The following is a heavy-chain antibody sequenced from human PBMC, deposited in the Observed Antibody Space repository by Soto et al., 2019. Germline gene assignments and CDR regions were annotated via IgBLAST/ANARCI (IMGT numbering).Heavy chain of an antibody. CDR3: ARDSTPSAVAGTRYYGMDV. CDR2: ISRSSSYI. V-gene: IGHV3-21*01. D-gene: IGHD6-19*01. J-gene: IGHJ6*02. CDR1: GFTLSSNR. Sequence: EVQLVESGGGLVKPGGSLSLSCAASGFTLSSNRRNWVRQAPGKGLEWVSSISRSSSYIYYADSVKGRFTISRDNAKNSLYLQMNSLRAEDTAVYYCARDSTPSAVAGTRYYGMDVWGQGTTVTVSS.